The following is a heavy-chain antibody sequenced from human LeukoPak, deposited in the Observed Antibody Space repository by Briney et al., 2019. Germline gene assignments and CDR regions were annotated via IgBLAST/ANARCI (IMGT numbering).Heavy chain of an antibody. Sequence: PSETLSLTCTVSGXSISSAYYWSWIRQPPGKGLEWIGCIYYTGSTSYNPSLKSRVTISLDTSKNQFSLKLSSVTAADTAVYYCARREGYAYSYSIDYWGQGTLVAVSS. CDR3: ARREGYAYSYSIDY. V-gene: IGHV4-59*08. CDR2: IYYTGST. CDR1: GXSISSAYY. J-gene: IGHJ4*02. D-gene: IGHD2-15*01.